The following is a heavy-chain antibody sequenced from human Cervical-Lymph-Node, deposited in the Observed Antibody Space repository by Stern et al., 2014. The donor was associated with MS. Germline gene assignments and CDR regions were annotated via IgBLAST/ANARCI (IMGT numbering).Heavy chain of an antibody. D-gene: IGHD2-8*02. V-gene: IGHV4-39*01. CDR3: AKHACTGAACPFDL. J-gene: IGHJ4*02. Sequence: QVQLVESGPGLVKPSETLSLTCAVSGDSISSYTHYWAWIRQPPGKGLEWIGGVYCVGPPYSTPSHKIPVTFSVDPSKNHFSLGLNSVTAADTAVYYCAKHACTGAACPFDLWGQGTLVTVSS. CDR2: VYCVGPP. CDR1: GDSISSYTHY.